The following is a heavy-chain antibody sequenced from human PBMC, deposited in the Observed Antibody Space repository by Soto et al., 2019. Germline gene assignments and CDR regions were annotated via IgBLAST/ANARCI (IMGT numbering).Heavy chain of an antibody. D-gene: IGHD3-3*01. CDR1: GFSFGSYA. CDR2: ISGSDGKT. V-gene: IGHV3-23*01. CDR3: ARWSYLDY. Sequence: GSLVLAGSASGFSFGSYALSWVRQAPGKGLEWVSTISGSDGKTFYADSVKGRFSISRDTSRNTLYLQMNSLRADDTAIYYCARWSYLDYWGQGTPVTVSS. J-gene: IGHJ4*02.